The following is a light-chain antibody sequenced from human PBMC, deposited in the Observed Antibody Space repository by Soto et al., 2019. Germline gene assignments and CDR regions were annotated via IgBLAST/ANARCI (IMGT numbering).Light chain of an antibody. CDR1: KSDTNSY. Sequence: EIVLTQSPGTLSLSPGERSTLSCRASKSDTNSYLAWYQQKPGQAPRLFIYDASRRATGIPDRFSGSGSGTDFTLTIIRLQPEDFAVYYCQQYGRSLTFGGGTKVEIK. CDR2: DAS. CDR3: QQYGRSLT. V-gene: IGKV3-20*01. J-gene: IGKJ4*01.